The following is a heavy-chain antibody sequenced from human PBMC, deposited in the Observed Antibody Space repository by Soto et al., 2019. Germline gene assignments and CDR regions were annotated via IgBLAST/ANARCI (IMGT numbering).Heavy chain of an antibody. V-gene: IGHV4-39*01. D-gene: IGHD4-4*01. CDR3: ARHPRDDYNYGGSGIFDY. CDR2: IFYSGST. J-gene: IGHJ4*02. CDR1: GGSISSRSYW. Sequence: LSLTCTVSGGSISSRSYWWAWIRQPPGKGLEWIGDIFYSGSTYYNPSLKSRVAISVDTSKNQFSLKLNSVTAADTAVYYCARHPRDDYNYGGSGIFDYWGQGTLVTVSS.